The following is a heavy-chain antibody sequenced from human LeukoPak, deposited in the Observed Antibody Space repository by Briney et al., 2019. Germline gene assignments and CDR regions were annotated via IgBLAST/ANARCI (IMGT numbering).Heavy chain of an antibody. CDR1: GYTFTTYG. Sequence: ASVKVSCKTSGYTFTTYGINWVRQAPGQGLEWMGWMHPNGGDTGYAQKFQGRVTMTRNTSISTAYMELSSLRPEDTAVYYCARHFGTGDNFDYWGQGTLLIVSS. D-gene: IGHD1-1*01. J-gene: IGHJ4*02. CDR2: MHPNGGDT. V-gene: IGHV1-8*02. CDR3: ARHFGTGDNFDY.